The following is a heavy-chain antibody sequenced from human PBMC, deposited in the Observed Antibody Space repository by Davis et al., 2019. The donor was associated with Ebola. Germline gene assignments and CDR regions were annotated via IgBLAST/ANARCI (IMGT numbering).Heavy chain of an antibody. J-gene: IGHJ5*02. V-gene: IGHV3-73*01. CDR1: GFTFSGSA. Sequence: PGGSLRLSCAASGFTFSGSAMHWVRQASGKGLEWVGRIRSKANSYATAYAASVKGRFTISRDDSKNTAYLQMNSLKTEDTAVYYCTRHGGSSRLFDPWGQGTLVTVSS. D-gene: IGHD6-13*01. CDR2: IRSKANSYAT. CDR3: TRHGGSSRLFDP.